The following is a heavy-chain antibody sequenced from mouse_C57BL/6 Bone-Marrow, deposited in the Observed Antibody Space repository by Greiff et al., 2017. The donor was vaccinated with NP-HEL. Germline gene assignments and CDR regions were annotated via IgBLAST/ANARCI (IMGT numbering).Heavy chain of an antibody. CDR2: ISYDGSN. Sequence: DVQLVESGPGLVKPSQSLSLTCSVTGYSITSGYYWNWIRQFPGNKLEWMGYISYDGSNNYNPSLKNRISITRDTSKNQFFLKLNSVTTEDTATYYCARFLYYGNPFAYWGQGTLVTVSA. CDR1: GYSITSGYY. CDR3: ARFLYYGNPFAY. V-gene: IGHV3-6*01. J-gene: IGHJ3*01. D-gene: IGHD2-1*01.